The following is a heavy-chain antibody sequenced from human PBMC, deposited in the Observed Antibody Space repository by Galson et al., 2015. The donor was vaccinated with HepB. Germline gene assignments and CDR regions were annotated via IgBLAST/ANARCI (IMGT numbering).Heavy chain of an antibody. CDR2: ISTYSGNT. Sequence: SVKVSCKASGYTFTSNGISWVRQAPGQGLEWMGWISTYSGNTDYAQKFQGRVTMTTDTSTSTAYMELRSLRSDDTAVYYCARGTDYYDSSDYWGRGTLVTVSS. CDR1: GYTFTSNG. V-gene: IGHV1-18*04. CDR3: ARGTDYYDSSDY. J-gene: IGHJ4*02. D-gene: IGHD3-22*01.